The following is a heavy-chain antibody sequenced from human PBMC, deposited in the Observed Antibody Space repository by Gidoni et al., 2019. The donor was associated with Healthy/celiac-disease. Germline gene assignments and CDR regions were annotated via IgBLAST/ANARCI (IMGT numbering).Heavy chain of an antibody. D-gene: IGHD1-26*01. CDR3: ASSIVGATGDDAFDI. CDR1: GFPFSSYS. Sequence: EVQLVESGGGLVKPGGSLERSCAASGFPFSSYSMNWVRQAPGKGLEWVSSISSSSSYIYYADSVKGRFTISRDNAKNSLYLQMNSLRAEDTAVYYCASSIVGATGDDAFDIWGQGTMVTVSS. V-gene: IGHV3-21*01. CDR2: ISSSSSYI. J-gene: IGHJ3*02.